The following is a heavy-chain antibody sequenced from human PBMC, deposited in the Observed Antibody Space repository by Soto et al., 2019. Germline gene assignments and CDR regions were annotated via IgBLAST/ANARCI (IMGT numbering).Heavy chain of an antibody. J-gene: IGHJ4*02. Sequence: QVQLQESGPGLVKPSETLSLTCTVSGGSVSSGSYYWSWIRQPPGKGLEWIGYIYYSGSTNYNLSLKSRVTISVDTSKIQFSLKLSSVTAADTAVYYCARVTYSSSWGLYYFDYWGQGTLVTVSS. D-gene: IGHD6-6*01. CDR3: ARVTYSSSWGLYYFDY. CDR1: GGSVSSGSYY. V-gene: IGHV4-61*01. CDR2: IYYSGST.